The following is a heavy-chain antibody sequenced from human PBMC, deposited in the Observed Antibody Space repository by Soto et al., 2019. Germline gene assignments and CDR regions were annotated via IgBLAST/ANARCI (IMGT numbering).Heavy chain of an antibody. J-gene: IGHJ4*02. V-gene: IGHV2-5*01. Sequence: SGPTLVNPTQTLTLTCTFSGFSLNPRGVGVGWIRQPPGEALEWLAVIFWNDDKRYSPSLKTRLTITKDTSKNQVTLTMTNMDPVDTATYYCASSSFAFRLYRWLVNRYDHWGQGALVTVS. D-gene: IGHD6-19*01. CDR3: ASSSFAFRLYRWLVNRYDH. CDR2: IFWNDDK. CDR1: GFSLNPRGVG.